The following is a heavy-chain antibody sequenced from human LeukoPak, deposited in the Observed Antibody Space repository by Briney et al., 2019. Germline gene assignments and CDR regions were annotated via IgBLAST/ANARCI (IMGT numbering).Heavy chain of an antibody. CDR2: IIPIFGTG. D-gene: IGHD3-3*01. J-gene: IGHJ4*02. V-gene: IGHV1-69*13. CDR1: GGTFANYA. CDR3: AKGHDDFRQFDY. Sequence: SVKVSCKASGGTFANYAISWVRKAPGQGLEWMGGIIPIFGTGDSAQKFQGRLTITADESTRTTYMELSSLRSEDTAVYYCAKGHDDFRQFDYWGQGTLIAVSS.